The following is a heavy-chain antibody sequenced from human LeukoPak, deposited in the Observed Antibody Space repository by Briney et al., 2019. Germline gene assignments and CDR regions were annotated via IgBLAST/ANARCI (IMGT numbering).Heavy chain of an antibody. CDR2: IYYSGST. D-gene: IGHD6-13*01. V-gene: IGHV4-59*01. CDR3: ARGSIAAAEGSHWFDP. CDR1: GGSLSSYY. Sequence: SETLSLTCTVSGGSLSSYYWSWIRQPPGKGLEWIGDIYYSGSTTYNPSLKSRVTISVGTSKNQFSLKLSSLTAADTAVYYCARGSIAAAEGSHWFDPWGQGTLVTVSS. J-gene: IGHJ5*02.